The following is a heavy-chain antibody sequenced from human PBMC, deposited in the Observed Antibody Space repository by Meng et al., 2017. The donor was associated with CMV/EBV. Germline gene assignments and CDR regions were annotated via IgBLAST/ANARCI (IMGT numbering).Heavy chain of an antibody. D-gene: IGHD2-2*01. CDR2: IRFNGMNK. CDR1: GVTFHTHG. V-gene: IGHV3-30*02. CDR3: YLLAVPGFDY. J-gene: IGHJ4*02. Sequence: GESLKISCSASGVTFHTHGMHWVRQAPGEGLEWVAFIRFNGMNKYYGDSVKGRFTISRDNSKNTLYLQMNSLRAEDSAMYYCYLLAVPGFDYWGQGALVTVSS.